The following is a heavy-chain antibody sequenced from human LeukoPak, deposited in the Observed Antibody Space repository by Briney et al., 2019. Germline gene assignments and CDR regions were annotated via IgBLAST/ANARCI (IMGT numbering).Heavy chain of an antibody. V-gene: IGHV3-30-3*01. J-gene: IGHJ4*02. CDR1: GFTFSSYA. CDR2: ISYDGSNK. D-gene: IGHD3-10*01. CDR3: ARDGSLWFGELPPDY. Sequence: PGRSLRLPCAASGFTFSSYAMHWVRQAPGKGLEWVAVISYDGSNKYYADSVKGRFTISRDNSKNTLYLQMNSLRAEDTAVYYCARDGSLWFGELPPDYWGQGTLVTVSS.